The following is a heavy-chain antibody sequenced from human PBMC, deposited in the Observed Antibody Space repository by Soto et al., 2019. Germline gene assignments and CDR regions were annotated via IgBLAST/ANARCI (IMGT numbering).Heavy chain of an antibody. CDR3: SRSPGVGVRGAY. V-gene: IGHV3-21*01. D-gene: IGHD3-16*01. Sequence: GGSLRLSCTGSGFPFSAYNINWVRQAPGKGLEWVSSITVGSSHIYQPNSMKGRFTISRDDAKNSVYLQIDSLRDEDTALYYCSRSPGVGVRGAYWGQRTLVTVSS. CDR1: GFPFSAYN. J-gene: IGHJ1*01. CDR2: ITVGSSHI.